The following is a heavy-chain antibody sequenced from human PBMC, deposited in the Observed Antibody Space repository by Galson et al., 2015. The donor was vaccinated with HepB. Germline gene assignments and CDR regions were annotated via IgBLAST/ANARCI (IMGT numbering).Heavy chain of an antibody. V-gene: IGHV6-1*01. CDR3: ARAEGLVPAAISAFDI. J-gene: IGHJ3*02. CDR2: TYYRSKWYN. CDR1: GDSVSSNSAA. Sequence: CAISGDSVSSNSAAWNWIRQSPSRGLEWLGRTYYRSKWYNDYAVSVESRITINPDTSKNQFSLQLNSVTPEDTAVYYCARAEGLVPAAISAFDIWGQGTMVTVSS. D-gene: IGHD2-2*01.